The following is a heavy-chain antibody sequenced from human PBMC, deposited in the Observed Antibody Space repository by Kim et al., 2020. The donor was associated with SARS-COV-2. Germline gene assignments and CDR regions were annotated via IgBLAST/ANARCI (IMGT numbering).Heavy chain of an antibody. CDR3: ARDAGMAPQGNFDY. V-gene: IGHV3-30*04. D-gene: IGHD3-10*01. CDR1: GFTFSNYA. J-gene: IGHJ4*02. Sequence: GGSLRLSCAASGFTFSNYAMHWVRQAPGKGLEWVAVISYDGSNKYYADSVKGRFTISRDNSKNTLYLQMNSLRAEDTAVYYCARDAGMAPQGNFDYWGQG. CDR2: ISYDGSNK.